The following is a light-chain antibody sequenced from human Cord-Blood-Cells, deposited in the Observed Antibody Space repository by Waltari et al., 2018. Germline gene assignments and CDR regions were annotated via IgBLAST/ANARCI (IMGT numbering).Light chain of an antibody. CDR1: RSAVCGYNL. V-gene: IGLV2-14*01. J-gene: IGLJ2*01. CDR3: SSYTSSSTLV. CDR2: EVS. Sequence: SALTQPASVPGSPGQPLPISRTGTRSAVCGYNLVSWYQQHPGKAPKLMMYEVSNRPSGVSNRFSGSKSGNTASLTISGRQAEDEADYYCSSYTSSSTLVFGGGTKLTVL.